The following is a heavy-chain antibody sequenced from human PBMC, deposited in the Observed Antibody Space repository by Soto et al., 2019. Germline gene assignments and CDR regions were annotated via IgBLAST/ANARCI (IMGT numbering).Heavy chain of an antibody. J-gene: IGHJ4*02. CDR1: GFTFSIND. Sequence: GGSLRLSCAASGFTFSINDMHWVRQAPGRGLEWVAVISNDGNNKYYADSVKGRFTLSRDNSKNMVYLQMDSLRVEDTAVYYCAKDHQTYNWDYLFDSWGPGTLVTVSS. V-gene: IGHV3-30*18. CDR2: ISNDGNNK. CDR3: AKDHQTYNWDYLFDS. D-gene: IGHD1-7*01.